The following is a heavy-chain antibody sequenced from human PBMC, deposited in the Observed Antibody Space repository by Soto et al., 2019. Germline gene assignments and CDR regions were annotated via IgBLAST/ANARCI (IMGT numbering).Heavy chain of an antibody. CDR2: IGTAGDT. J-gene: IGHJ6*03. Sequence: GGSLRLSCAASGFTFSSYDMHWVRQAKGKGLEWVSAIGTAGDTYYPGSVKGRFTISRENAKNSLYLQMNSLRAGDTAVYYCARAEYSSSSVKNYYYYYMDVWGKGTTVTVSS. D-gene: IGHD6-6*01. V-gene: IGHV3-13*01. CDR1: GFTFSSYD. CDR3: ARAEYSSSSVKNYYYYYMDV.